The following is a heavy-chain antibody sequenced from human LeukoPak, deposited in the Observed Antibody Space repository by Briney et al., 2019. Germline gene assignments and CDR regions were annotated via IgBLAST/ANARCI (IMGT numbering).Heavy chain of an antibody. J-gene: IGHJ6*03. CDR1: GDSVSSNSAA. V-gene: IGHV6-1*01. Sequence: SQTLSLTCAISGDSVSSNSAAWNWIRQSPSRGLEWLGRTYYRSKWYNDYAVSVKSRITINPDTTKNQFSLHLNSVTPEDTAVYYCARGTRSGSYRYYYYYYMDVWGKGTTVTVSS. CDR2: TYYRSKWYN. CDR3: ARGTRSGSYRYYYYYYMDV. D-gene: IGHD1-26*01.